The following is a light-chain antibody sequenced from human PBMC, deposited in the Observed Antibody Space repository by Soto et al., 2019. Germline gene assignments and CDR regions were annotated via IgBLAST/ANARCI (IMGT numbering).Light chain of an antibody. J-gene: IGKJ4*01. CDR2: RTS. CDR1: QSVGSN. CDR3: QQYGSSLT. Sequence: ERVMTQSRATLSVSPGERATLSCRDSQSVGSNLAWYQQKPGQAPRLLIFRTSSRATGFPARFSGSGSGTDFTLTISRLEPEDFAVYYCQQYGSSLTFGGGTKV. V-gene: IGKV3-15*01.